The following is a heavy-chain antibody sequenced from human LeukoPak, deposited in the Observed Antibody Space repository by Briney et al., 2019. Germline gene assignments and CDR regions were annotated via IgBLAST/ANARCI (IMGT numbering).Heavy chain of an antibody. D-gene: IGHD2-15*01. V-gene: IGHV3-48*01. CDR2: ITPTGNTF. Sequence: GGSLRLSCEGSGFTFTTYSLTWVRQVPGKGLEWISYITPTGNTFYYADSVKGRFTISRDNAKNSLFLQMSSLRVDDTAVYYCARSLSGHEPLCAYWGQGTQVTVSS. CDR1: GFTFTTYS. CDR3: ARSLSGHEPLCAY. J-gene: IGHJ4*02.